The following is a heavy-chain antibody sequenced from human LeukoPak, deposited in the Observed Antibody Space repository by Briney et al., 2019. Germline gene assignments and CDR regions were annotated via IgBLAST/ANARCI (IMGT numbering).Heavy chain of an antibody. D-gene: IGHD6-19*01. Sequence: GASVKVSCKASGYTFTSYGISWVRQAPGQGLEWMGRIIPILGIANYAQKFQGRVTITADKSTSTAYIELSSLRSEDTAVYYCARMMSRAVVAAYYGMDVWGQGTTVTVSS. CDR3: ARMMSRAVVAAYYGMDV. V-gene: IGHV1-69*04. CDR1: GYTFTSYG. J-gene: IGHJ6*02. CDR2: IIPILGIA.